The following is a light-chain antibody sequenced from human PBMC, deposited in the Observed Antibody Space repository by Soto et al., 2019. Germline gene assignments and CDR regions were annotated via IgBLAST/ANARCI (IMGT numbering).Light chain of an antibody. CDR3: QQYNSYWRT. J-gene: IGKJ1*01. Sequence: DIQMTQSPSTLSASVGDRVTITCRASQTISNWLAWYQQKPGKAPKLLIYDASSLESGVPSRFSGSGSGTEFTLTISSLQPDDFAIYYCQQYNSYWRTFDQGTKVEIK. CDR2: DAS. V-gene: IGKV1-5*01. CDR1: QTISNW.